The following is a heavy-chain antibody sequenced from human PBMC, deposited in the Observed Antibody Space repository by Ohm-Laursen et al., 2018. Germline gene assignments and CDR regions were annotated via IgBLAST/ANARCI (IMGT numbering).Heavy chain of an antibody. CDR2: IYYTGST. V-gene: IGHV4-39*01. CDR1: GGSFSGYY. CDR3: ARKTDWNHYYFDY. D-gene: IGHD1-1*01. Sequence: TLSLICAVYGGSFSGYYWGWIRQPPGKGLEWIGSIYYTGSTYFNPSLQSRVTISVDTSKNQFSLNLSSVTAADTAMYYCARKTDWNHYYFDYWGQGTLVTVSS. J-gene: IGHJ4*02.